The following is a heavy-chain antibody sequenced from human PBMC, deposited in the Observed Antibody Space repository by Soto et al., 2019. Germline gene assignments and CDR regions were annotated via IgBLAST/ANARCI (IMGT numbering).Heavy chain of an antibody. J-gene: IGHJ4*02. Sequence: EVQLVESGGGLVQPGGSLRLSCAASGFTVSSNYMSWVRQAPGQGLEWVSVIYSGDSTYYADSVKGRFTISRDNSKNTLYLKMNSLRAEHTAVYYCARGGGDCSGGSCYFWRYYFDFWGQGTLVTVSS. CDR2: IYSGDST. D-gene: IGHD2-15*01. CDR3: ARGGGDCSGGSCYFWRYYFDF. CDR1: GFTVSSNY. V-gene: IGHV3-66*01.